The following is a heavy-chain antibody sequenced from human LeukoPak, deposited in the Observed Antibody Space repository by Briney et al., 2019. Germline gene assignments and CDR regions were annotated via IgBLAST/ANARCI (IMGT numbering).Heavy chain of an antibody. CDR3: ARHSGGSGWFYFDY. Sequence: ESLKISCKGSGYSFTNYWIGWVRQMPGKSLEWMGIIYPGDADTRYSPSFQGQVTISADKSITTAYLQWSSLKASDTAMYYCARHSGGSGWFYFDYWGQGTLVTVSS. CDR1: GYSFTNYW. D-gene: IGHD6-19*01. CDR2: IYPGDADT. V-gene: IGHV5-51*01. J-gene: IGHJ4*02.